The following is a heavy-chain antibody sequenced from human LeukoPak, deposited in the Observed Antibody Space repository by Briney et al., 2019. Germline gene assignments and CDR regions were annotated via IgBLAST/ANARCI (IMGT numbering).Heavy chain of an antibody. Sequence: SETLSLTCAVYGGSFSGYYWSWIRQPPGKGLEWIGEINHSGSTNYNPSLKSRVTISVDMSKNQFSLKLSSVTAADTAVYYCARPRSPYYYYGMDVWGQGTTVTVSS. CDR1: GGSFSGYY. J-gene: IGHJ6*02. CDR3: ARPRSPYYYYGMDV. CDR2: INHSGST. V-gene: IGHV4-34*01.